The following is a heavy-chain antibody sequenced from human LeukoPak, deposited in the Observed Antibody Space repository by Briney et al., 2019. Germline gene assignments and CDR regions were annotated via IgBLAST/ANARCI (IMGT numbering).Heavy chain of an antibody. CDR1: GYTFTSYY. J-gene: IGHJ4*02. CDR2: ISAYSGDT. V-gene: IGHV1-18*04. CDR3: ATLSSSSWGYYFDY. Sequence: GASVKVSCKTSGYTFTSYYMYWVRQAPGQGLEWMGWISAYSGDTNYAQNLQGRVTMTTDTSTSTAYMEVTSLRSDDTAVYYCATLSSSSWGYYFDYWGQGTLVTVSS. D-gene: IGHD6-6*01.